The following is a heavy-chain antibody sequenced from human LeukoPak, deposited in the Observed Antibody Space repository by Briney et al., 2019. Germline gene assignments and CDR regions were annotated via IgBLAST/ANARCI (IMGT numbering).Heavy chain of an antibody. D-gene: IGHD3-22*01. CDR1: GFTFSSYW. CDR2: IKQDGSEK. Sequence: GGSLRLSCAASGFTFSSYWMSWVRQAPGKGLEWVANIKQDGSEKYYVDSVKGRFTISRDNAKNSLYLQMNSLRAEDTAVYYCARAPYYYDSSGPEYFDYWGQGTQVTVSS. V-gene: IGHV3-7*03. CDR3: ARAPYYYDSSGPEYFDY. J-gene: IGHJ4*02.